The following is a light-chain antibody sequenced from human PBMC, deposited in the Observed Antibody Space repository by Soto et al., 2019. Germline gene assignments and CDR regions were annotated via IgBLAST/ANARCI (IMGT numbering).Light chain of an antibody. Sequence: ALTQPPSPSRSPGQSVAISCTGTSSDVGGYNYVSWYQQYPGKAPKLIMYEVTKRPSGVPDRFSGSKSGNTASLTVSGLQAEDEADYYCCSYVGSNNYVFGTGTKVTVL. V-gene: IGLV2-8*01. CDR2: EVT. CDR3: CSYVGSNNYV. CDR1: SSDVGGYNY. J-gene: IGLJ1*01.